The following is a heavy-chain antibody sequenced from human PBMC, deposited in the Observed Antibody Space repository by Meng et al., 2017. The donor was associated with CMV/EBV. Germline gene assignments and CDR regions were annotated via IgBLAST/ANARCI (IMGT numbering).Heavy chain of an antibody. D-gene: IGHD4-17*01. J-gene: IGHJ4*02. CDR2: IYTSGST. CDR3: ARGPEVDYGDYVGLDY. CDR1: GGAISSYY. Sequence: QVQLQESGPGPVTPSETLSLTCTVAGGAISSYYWSWIRQPAGKGLEWIGRIYTSGSTNYNPSLKSRVTMSVDTSKNQFSLKLSSVTAADTAVYYCARGPEVDYGDYVGLDYWGQGTLVTISS. V-gene: IGHV4-4*07.